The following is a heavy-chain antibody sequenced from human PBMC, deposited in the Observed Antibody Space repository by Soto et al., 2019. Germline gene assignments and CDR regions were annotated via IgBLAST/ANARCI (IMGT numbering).Heavy chain of an antibody. CDR3: ARHAAAKPYYGSGRPAPGYYYYMDV. CDR2: IYYSGST. J-gene: IGHJ6*03. V-gene: IGHV4-39*01. D-gene: IGHD3-10*01. CDR1: GGSISSSSYY. Sequence: SETLSLTCTVSGGSISSSSYYWGWIRQPPGKGLEWIGSIYYSGSTYYNPSLKSRVTISVDTSKNQFSLKLSSVTAADTAVYYCARHAAAKPYYGSGRPAPGYYYYMDVWGKGTTVTVSS.